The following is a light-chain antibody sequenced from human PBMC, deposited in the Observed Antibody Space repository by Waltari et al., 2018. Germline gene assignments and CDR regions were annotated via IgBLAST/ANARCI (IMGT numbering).Light chain of an antibody. V-gene: IGLV1-47*01. Sequence: QSVLTQSPSTSGAPGQTVPISCSGSDPHLGGTYVFWYQQLPGTAPRLLIYRNNQRPSGVPDRISGSKSGTTALLAISGLRSEDEADYYCAAWDDTVSGVVFGGGTKVTVL. CDR1: DPHLGGTY. J-gene: IGLJ3*02. CDR3: AAWDDTVSGVV. CDR2: RNN.